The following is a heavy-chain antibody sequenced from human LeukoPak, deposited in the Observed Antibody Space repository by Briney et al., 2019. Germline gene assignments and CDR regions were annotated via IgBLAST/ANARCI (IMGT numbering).Heavy chain of an antibody. CDR2: MNPNSGNT. CDR1: GYTFTSYD. D-gene: IGHD3-10*01. J-gene: IGHJ6*02. Sequence: GASVKVSCKASGYTFTSYDINWVRQATGQGLEWMGWMNPNSGNTGYAQKFQGRVTMTRNTSISTAYMELSSLRSEDTAVYYCARRTGLLWFGESPGGMDVWGQGTTVTVSS. CDR3: ARRTGLLWFGESPGGMDV. V-gene: IGHV1-8*01.